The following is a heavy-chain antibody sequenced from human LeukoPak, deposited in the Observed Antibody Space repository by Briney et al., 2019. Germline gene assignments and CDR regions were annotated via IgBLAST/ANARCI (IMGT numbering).Heavy chain of an antibody. J-gene: IGHJ1*01. CDR2: IKQDGGEK. CDR1: EFTFSNYW. D-gene: IGHD3-9*01. CDR3: ARVRLANTPEFFQH. V-gene: IGHV3-7*03. Sequence: GGSLRLSCVASEFTFSNYWMSWVRQAPGKGLEWVASIKQDGGEKRYVDSVKGRFTISRDNTENSLYLQMNSLGAEDTALYYCARVRLANTPEFFQHWGQGTLVTVSS.